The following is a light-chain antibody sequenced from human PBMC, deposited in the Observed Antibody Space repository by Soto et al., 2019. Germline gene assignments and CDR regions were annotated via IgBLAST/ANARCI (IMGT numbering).Light chain of an antibody. Sequence: QAVVTQPPSVSAAPGQKVTISCSGRSSNIGNNDVSWYKQLPGTAPKLLIYENNKRPSGIPDRFSGSKSGTSATLGITGLQTGDEADYYCGAWDDSLSGGVFGGGTKLTVL. J-gene: IGLJ3*02. V-gene: IGLV1-51*02. CDR3: GAWDDSLSGGV. CDR1: SSNIGNND. CDR2: ENN.